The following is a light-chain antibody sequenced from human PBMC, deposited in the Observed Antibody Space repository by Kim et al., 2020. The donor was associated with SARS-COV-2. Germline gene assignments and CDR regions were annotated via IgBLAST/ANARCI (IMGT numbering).Light chain of an antibody. CDR2: DAS. V-gene: IGKV3-11*01. CDR1: HSVSSF. J-gene: IGKJ4*01. CDR3: QQRFNWPLT. Sequence: LSPWERATRSCRASHSVSSFLVWYQQKPGQAPRLLVYDASTRATGIPARFSGSGSGTDFTLTISSLEPDDFAVYYCQQRFNWPLTFGGGTKVDIK.